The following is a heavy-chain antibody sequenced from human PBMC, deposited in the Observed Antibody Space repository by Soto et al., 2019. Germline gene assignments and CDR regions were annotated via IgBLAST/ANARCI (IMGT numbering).Heavy chain of an antibody. Sequence: GGSLRLSCAASGFAFSDYSMNWVRQAPGKGLEWVAFISYNGRNKFYADSVKGRFTISRDNSKNTLYLQMNSLRAEDTAVYYCAKDSSSSGRFYYFDYWGQGTLVTVSS. CDR3: AKDSSSSGRFYYFDY. CDR1: GFAFSDYS. J-gene: IGHJ4*02. CDR2: ISYNGRNK. V-gene: IGHV3-30*18. D-gene: IGHD6-6*01.